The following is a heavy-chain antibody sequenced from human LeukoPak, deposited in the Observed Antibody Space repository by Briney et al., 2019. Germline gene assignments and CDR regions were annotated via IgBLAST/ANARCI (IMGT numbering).Heavy chain of an antibody. V-gene: IGHV3-21*01. D-gene: IGHD2-2*01. CDR2: ISSSSSYI. Sequence: GGSLRLSCAASGFTFSSYNMNRVRQAPGKGLEWVSSISSSSSYIYYADSVKGRFTISRDNAKNSLYLQMNSLRAEDTAVYYCASSRYCSSTSCRDYWGQGTLVTVSS. J-gene: IGHJ4*02. CDR3: ASSRYCSSTSCRDY. CDR1: GFTFSSYN.